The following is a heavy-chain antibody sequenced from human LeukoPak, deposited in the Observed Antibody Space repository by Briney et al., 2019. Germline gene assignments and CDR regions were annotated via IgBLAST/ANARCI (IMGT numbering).Heavy chain of an antibody. CDR1: GFTFSSYA. Sequence: GGSLRLSCAASGFTFSSYAMSWVRQAPGKGLEWVSAISGSGGSIYYADSVKGRFTISRDNSKNTLYLQMNSLRAEDTAVYYCAKVVGGYGDSRPFDCWGQGTLVTV. J-gene: IGHJ4*02. V-gene: IGHV3-23*01. CDR3: AKVVGGYGDSRPFDC. CDR2: ISGSGGSI. D-gene: IGHD4-17*01.